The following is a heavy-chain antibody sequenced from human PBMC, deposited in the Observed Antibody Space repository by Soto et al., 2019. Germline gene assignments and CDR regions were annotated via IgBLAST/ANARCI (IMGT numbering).Heavy chain of an antibody. CDR3: ARAPYDNSGYPWFDY. V-gene: IGHV4-59*01. Sequence: PSETLSLTCTVSGVSLTNYYWTWIRQPPGKGLEWIAYIYKNGRTDSNPSLKSRVTISVDASKNQFSLKLSSVTAADTAVYYCARAPYDNSGYPWFDYWGQGTPVTVSS. D-gene: IGHD3-22*01. J-gene: IGHJ4*02. CDR1: GVSLTNYY. CDR2: IYKNGRT.